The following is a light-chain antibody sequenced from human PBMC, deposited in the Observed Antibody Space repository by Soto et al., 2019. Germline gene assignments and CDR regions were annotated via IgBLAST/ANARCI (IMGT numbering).Light chain of an antibody. CDR1: QSVHSY. CDR3: QQYTNWPPLT. Sequence: EIVMTQSPSTLSVSPGEGATLSCRASQSVHSYLAWYQQKPGQAPRLLIYDASTRDTGIPSRFSGSGSGTEFPITISSLQSEYVAVYYCQQYTNWPPLTFGGGTKVEI. V-gene: IGKV3-15*01. J-gene: IGKJ4*01. CDR2: DAS.